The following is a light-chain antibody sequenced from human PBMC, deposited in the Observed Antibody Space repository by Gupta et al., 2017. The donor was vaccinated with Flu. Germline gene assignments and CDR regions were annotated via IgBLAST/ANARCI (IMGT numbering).Light chain of an antibody. J-gene: IGKJ1*01. CDR3: QQAGSFPRT. CDR2: GAS. Sequence: DIQMTQSPSAVSASVGDRVTITCRASQYIDFWLGWYQQKPGKVPKLLIYGASSCLGGVPSRFNGSGSGTEFTLTITSLQPEDFATYYCQQAGSFPRTFGQGTKEDIK. CDR1: QYIDFW. V-gene: IGKV1-12*01.